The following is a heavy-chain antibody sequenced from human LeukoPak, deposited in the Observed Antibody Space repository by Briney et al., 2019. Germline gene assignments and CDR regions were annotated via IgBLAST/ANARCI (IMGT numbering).Heavy chain of an antibody. CDR3: VKDRGGSPFYGMDV. CDR2: ISGSGGAGT. D-gene: IGHD1-26*01. J-gene: IGHJ6*02. V-gene: IGHV3-23*01. Sequence: PGGSLRLSCAGSGFTFSSYAMSWVRQAPGKGLEWVSTISGSGGAGTYYADCVKGRFTVSRDNSRNTLYLPMNSLRAEDTAVYYCVKDRGGSPFYGMDVSGQGTTVTVSS. CDR1: GFTFSSYA.